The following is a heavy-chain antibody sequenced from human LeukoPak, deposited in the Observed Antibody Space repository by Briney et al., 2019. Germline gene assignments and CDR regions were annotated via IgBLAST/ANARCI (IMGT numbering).Heavy chain of an antibody. V-gene: IGHV3-23*01. CDR3: ARESPVAAVGRSWFDP. Sequence: GGSLRLSCAASGFTFSSYAMSWVCQAPGKGLEWVSTISGGGVTTYYADSVKGRLTISRDNSKNTVSLQMNSLRDDDTAVYFCARESPVAAVGRSWFDPWGQGTLVTVSS. J-gene: IGHJ5*02. CDR2: ISGGGVTT. CDR1: GFTFSSYA. D-gene: IGHD6-13*01.